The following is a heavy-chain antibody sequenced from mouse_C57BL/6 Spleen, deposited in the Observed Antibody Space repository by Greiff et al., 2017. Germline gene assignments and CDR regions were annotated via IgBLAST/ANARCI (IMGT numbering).Heavy chain of an antibody. V-gene: IGHV1-55*01. D-gene: IGHD2-2*01. CDR1: GYTFTSYW. Sequence: VQLQQPGAELVKPGASVKMSCKASGYTFTSYWITWVKQRPGQGLEWIGDIYPGSGSTNYNEKFKSKATLTVDTSSSTAYMQLSSLTSEDSAVYYWAKGGYDTPYAMDYWGQGTSVTVSS. CDR3: AKGGYDTPYAMDY. CDR2: IYPGSGST. J-gene: IGHJ4*01.